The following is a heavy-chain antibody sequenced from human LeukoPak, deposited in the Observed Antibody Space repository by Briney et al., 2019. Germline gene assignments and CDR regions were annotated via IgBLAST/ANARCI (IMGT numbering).Heavy chain of an antibody. Sequence: ASVKVSCKASGYTFTSYYMHWVRQAPGQGLEWMGIINPSGGSTSCAQKFQGRVTMTRDTSTSTVYMELSSLRPEDTAVYYCARGRRITMIVVALDYWGQGTLVTVSS. CDR1: GYTFTSYY. CDR2: INPSGGST. V-gene: IGHV1-46*01. CDR3: ARGRRITMIVVALDY. D-gene: IGHD3-22*01. J-gene: IGHJ4*02.